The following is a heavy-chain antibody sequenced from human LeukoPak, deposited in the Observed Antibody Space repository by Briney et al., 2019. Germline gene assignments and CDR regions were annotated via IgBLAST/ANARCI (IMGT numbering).Heavy chain of an antibody. CDR1: GFTFSDYY. J-gene: IGHJ5*02. Sequence: SGGSLRLSCAASGFTFSDYYMSWIRRAPGKGLEWVSYISSSGSTIYYADSVKGRFTISRDNAKNSLYLQMNSLRAEDTAVYYCARVRDENWFDPWGQGTLVTVSS. CDR2: ISSSGSTI. V-gene: IGHV3-11*04. CDR3: ARVRDENWFDP.